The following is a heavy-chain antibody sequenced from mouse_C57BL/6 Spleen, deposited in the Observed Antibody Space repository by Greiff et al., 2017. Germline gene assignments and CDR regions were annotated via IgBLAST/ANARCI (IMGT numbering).Heavy chain of an antibody. CDR1: GYTFTSYW. V-gene: IGHV1-69*01. J-gene: IGHJ2*01. D-gene: IGHD1-1*01. CDR2: IDPSDSYT. Sequence: QVQLQQSGAELVMPGASVKLSCKASGYTFTSYWMHWVKQRPEQGLEWIGEIDPSDSYTNYNQKFKGKSTLTVDKSSSTAYMQLSSLTSEDSAVYYCARYYYGSSQYYFDYWGQGTTLTVSS. CDR3: ARYYYGSSQYYFDY.